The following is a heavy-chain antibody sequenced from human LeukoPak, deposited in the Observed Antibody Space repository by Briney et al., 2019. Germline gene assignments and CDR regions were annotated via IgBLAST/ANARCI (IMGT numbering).Heavy chain of an antibody. CDR1: GYTFTGYY. CDR2: INPNSGGT. D-gene: IGHD3-22*01. Sequence: ASVKVSCKASGYTFTGYYMHWVRQARGQALEWMGWINPNSGGTNYAQKFQGWVTMTRDTSISTAYMELSRLRSDDTAVYYCARGQYYYDSSCDYWGQGTLVTVSS. V-gene: IGHV1-2*04. CDR3: ARGQYYYDSSCDY. J-gene: IGHJ4*02.